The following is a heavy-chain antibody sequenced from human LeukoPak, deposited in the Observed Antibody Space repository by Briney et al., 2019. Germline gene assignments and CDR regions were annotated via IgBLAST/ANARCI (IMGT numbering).Heavy chain of an antibody. Sequence: SQTLSLTCTVSGGSISSGGYYWSWIRQPPGKGLEWIGYIYHSGSTYYNPSLKSRVTISVDRSKNQFSLKLSSVTAADTAVYYCARGIAAAGTSIDYWGQGTLVTVSS. CDR1: GGSISSGGYY. V-gene: IGHV4-30-2*01. J-gene: IGHJ4*02. D-gene: IGHD6-13*01. CDR2: IYHSGST. CDR3: ARGIAAAGTSIDY.